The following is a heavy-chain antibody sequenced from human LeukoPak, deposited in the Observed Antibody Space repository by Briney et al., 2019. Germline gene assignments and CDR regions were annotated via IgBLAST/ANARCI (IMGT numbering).Heavy chain of an antibody. D-gene: IGHD2-8*01. CDR2: ISGDGGNI. CDR3: ARDLRIVLMVYAMGGYFDY. V-gene: IGHV3-43*02. CDR1: GFTFEDYA. Sequence: GGSLRLSCAASGFTFEDYAMHWVRQAPGKGLEWVSLISGDGGNIYYAESVQGRFTISRDNAKNSLYLQMNSLRAEDTAVYYCARDLRIVLMVYAMGGYFDYWGQGTLVTVSS. J-gene: IGHJ4*02.